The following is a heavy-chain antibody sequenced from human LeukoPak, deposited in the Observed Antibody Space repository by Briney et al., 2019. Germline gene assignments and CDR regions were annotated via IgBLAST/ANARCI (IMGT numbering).Heavy chain of an antibody. J-gene: IGHJ5*02. Sequence: PSETLSLTCTVSGXSISTYYWSWIRQPPGKGLEWIVYIYYSGSTNYNPSLKSRVTISVDTSKNQFSLKLSSVTAADTAVYYCARGRYSAGDNWFDPWGQGTLVTVSS. CDR2: IYYSGST. CDR3: ARGRYSAGDNWFDP. D-gene: IGHD3-9*01. V-gene: IGHV4-59*01. CDR1: GXSISTYY.